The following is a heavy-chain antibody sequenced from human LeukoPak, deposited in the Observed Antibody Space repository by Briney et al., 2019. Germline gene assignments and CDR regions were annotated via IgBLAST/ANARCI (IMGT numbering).Heavy chain of an antibody. CDR3: ARGRDEGVVVVPAATF. D-gene: IGHD2-2*01. V-gene: IGHV1-18*01. Sequence: ASVKVSCKASGYTFTSYGISWVRQAPGQGPEWMGWISAYNGNTNYAQKLQGRVTMTTDTSTSTAYMELSRLRSDDTAVYYCARGRDEGVVVVPAATFWGQGTLVTVSS. CDR1: GYTFTSYG. CDR2: ISAYNGNT. J-gene: IGHJ4*02.